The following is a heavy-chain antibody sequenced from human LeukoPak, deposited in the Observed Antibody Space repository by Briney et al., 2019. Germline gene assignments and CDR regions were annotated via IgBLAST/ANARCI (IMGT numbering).Heavy chain of an antibody. J-gene: IGHJ4*02. V-gene: IGHV3-53*01. Sequence: GGSLRLSCAASGFTVSSNYMSWVRQAPGKGLEWVSVIYSGGSTYYADSVKGRFTISRDNSKNTLYLQMNSLRAEDTAVYYCARVVYSSGWTDFDYWGQGTLVTVSS. CDR2: IYSGGST. CDR3: ARVVYSSGWTDFDY. CDR1: GFTVSSNY. D-gene: IGHD6-19*01.